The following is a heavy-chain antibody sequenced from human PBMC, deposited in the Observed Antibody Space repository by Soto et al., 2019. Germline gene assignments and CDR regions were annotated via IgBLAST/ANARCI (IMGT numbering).Heavy chain of an antibody. CDR1: GCIFSAYG. Sequence: PGGSLRLSGSASGCIFSAYGIHWVRQAPGKGLEWVAIVWNDGINKYYADSVKGRFTISRDNFKNTVDLQMNSLRVEDTAVYYCAALAYSDFLGGRYCWDKGTLVT. CDR3: AALAYSDFLGGRYC. CDR2: VWNDGINK. J-gene: IGHJ4*02. D-gene: IGHD1-26*01. V-gene: IGHV3-30*02.